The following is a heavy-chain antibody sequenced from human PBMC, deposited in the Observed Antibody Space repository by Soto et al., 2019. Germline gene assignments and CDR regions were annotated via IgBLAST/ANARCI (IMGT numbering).Heavy chain of an antibody. CDR1: GYTFTSYG. V-gene: IGHV1-18*01. D-gene: IGHD1-1*01. CDR2: ISAHNGNT. CDR3: ARGRYGDY. J-gene: IGHJ4*02. Sequence: QVHLVQSGAEVKKPGASVKVSCKASGYTFTSYGITWVRQAPGQGLEWMGWISAHNGNTDYTQKLQGRVIVTRDTSTSTAYMELRSLRSDDTAVYYCARGRYGDYWGQGALVTVSS.